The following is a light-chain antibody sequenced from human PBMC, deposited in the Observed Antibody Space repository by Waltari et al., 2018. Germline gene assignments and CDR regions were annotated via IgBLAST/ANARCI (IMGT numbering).Light chain of an antibody. J-gene: IGLJ1*01. CDR1: SSDIGNYNY. Sequence: QSALTQPASVSGSPGQSITISCTGTSSDIGNYNYVSWYKQHPGKAPKLMIYDVSKRPSGVSNRFSVSKSGNTASLTISGLQAEDEADYYCSSYTSSTTALFGTGTRVTVL. CDR3: SSYTSSTTAL. V-gene: IGLV2-14*03. CDR2: DVS.